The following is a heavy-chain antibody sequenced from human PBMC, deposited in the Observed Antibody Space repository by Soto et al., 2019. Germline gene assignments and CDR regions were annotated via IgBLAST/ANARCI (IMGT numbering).Heavy chain of an antibody. CDR2: IIAAFGTP. CDR1: GDTFYNYA. Sequence: SVKVSCKASGDTFYNYAISWVRQAPGQGLEWMGGIIAAFGTPNYAQKFQGSVKITAHESTRTAYLELRSLRSEDTAFYYCAASLYYSNEGYYNFVFWGQGTPVTVSS. V-gene: IGHV1-69*13. D-gene: IGHD3-22*01. J-gene: IGHJ4*02. CDR3: AASLYYSNEGYYNFVF.